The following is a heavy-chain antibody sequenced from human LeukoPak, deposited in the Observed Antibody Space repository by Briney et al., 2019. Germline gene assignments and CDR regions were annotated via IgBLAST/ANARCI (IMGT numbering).Heavy chain of an antibody. D-gene: IGHD3-3*01. CDR3: ARDPRDYDFWSGYFFDY. Sequence: QPGGSLRLSCAASGFTFRSYEMNWVRQAPGKGLEWVSYISGSGSSIYYADSVKGRFTISRDNAKNSLYLQMNSLRAEDTAVYYCARDPRDYDFWSGYFFDYWGQGTLVTVSS. V-gene: IGHV3-48*03. CDR1: GFTFRSYE. CDR2: ISGSGSSI. J-gene: IGHJ4*02.